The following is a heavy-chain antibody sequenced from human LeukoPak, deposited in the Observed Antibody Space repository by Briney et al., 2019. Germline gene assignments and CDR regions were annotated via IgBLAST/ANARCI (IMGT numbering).Heavy chain of an antibody. V-gene: IGHV1-2*02. CDR1: GYTFTGYD. CDR3: AMSQSTGWLDY. D-gene: IGHD6-19*01. Sequence: GASVKVSCTASGYTFTGYDLHWVRQAPGQGLEWMGWINPNNGGTSYAQKFQGRVTMTRDTSISTAYMDLSSLRSDDTAVYYCAMSQSTGWLDYWGQGTLVTVSS. CDR2: INPNNGGT. J-gene: IGHJ4*02.